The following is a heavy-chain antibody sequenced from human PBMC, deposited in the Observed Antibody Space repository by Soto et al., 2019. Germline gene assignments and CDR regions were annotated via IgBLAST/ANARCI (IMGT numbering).Heavy chain of an antibody. CDR2: ISYDGSEE. D-gene: IGHD5-18*01. CDR1: GFTFSNFA. Sequence: PGGSLRLSCAASGFTFSNFAMHWVRQAPGRGMEWVTLISYDGSEEYYADSVKGRFTISRDDSPNTVHLQKNSLRAEDTAVYYCAREDVNALVHHCYYGMDLWGKGTTVTVSS. CDR3: AREDVNALVHHCYYGMDL. V-gene: IGHV3-30-3*01. J-gene: IGHJ6*04.